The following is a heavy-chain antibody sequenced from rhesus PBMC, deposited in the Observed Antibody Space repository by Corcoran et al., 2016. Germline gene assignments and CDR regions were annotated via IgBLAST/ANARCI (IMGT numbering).Heavy chain of an antibody. Sequence: LQLQNSGPGLVKPSETLSLTCAVSGGSISRNSWTWIRQPPGKGRAGIGRFSGDAEPPHYTPSLRGRVTISTDTSKPEFSLKVDSVTAADTAVYYCVGLMVAGPVEYWGQGVLVTVSS. J-gene: IGHJ4*01. D-gene: IGHD6-37*01. CDR3: VGLMVAGPVEY. CDR1: GGSISRNS. V-gene: IGHV4-173*01. CDR2: FSGDAEPP.